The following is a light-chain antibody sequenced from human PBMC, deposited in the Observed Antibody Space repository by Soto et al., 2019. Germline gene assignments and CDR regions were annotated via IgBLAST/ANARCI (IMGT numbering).Light chain of an antibody. CDR1: QTINSW. V-gene: IGKV1-5*03. Sequence: DVQMTQSPSTLSASVGDTVTITCRASQTINSWLAWYQHRPGKGPKLLIYKTSTVEGGVPLRFSGSGSGTELTLTISSLQPADSATYYCQQCNTYPMTFGQGTKVDIK. CDR2: KTS. CDR3: QQCNTYPMT. J-gene: IGKJ1*01.